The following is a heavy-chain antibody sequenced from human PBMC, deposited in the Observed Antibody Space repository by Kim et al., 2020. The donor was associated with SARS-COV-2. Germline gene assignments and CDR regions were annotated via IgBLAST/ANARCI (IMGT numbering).Heavy chain of an antibody. CDR2: IYSGGSST. D-gene: IGHD3-3*01. V-gene: IGHV3-23*03. CDR3: AKEVTIFGVVNGNYYYYGMDV. Sequence: GGSLRLSCAASGFTFSSYAMSWVRQAPGKGLEWVSVIYSGGSSTYYADSVKGRFTISRDNSKNTLYLQMNSLRAEDTAVYYCAKEVTIFGVVNGNYYYYGMDVWGQGTTVTVSS. J-gene: IGHJ6*02. CDR1: GFTFSSYA.